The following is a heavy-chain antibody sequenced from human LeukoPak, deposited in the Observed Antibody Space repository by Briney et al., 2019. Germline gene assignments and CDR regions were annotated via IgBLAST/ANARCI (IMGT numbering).Heavy chain of an antibody. D-gene: IGHD2-2*01. CDR3: ARGRVRYCSSTSCYAFDY. Sequence: GGSLRLSCAASGFTFSSYEINWVRQAPGKGLEWVSYISSSGSTIYCADSVKGRFTISRDNAKNSLYLQMNSLRAEDTAVYYCARGRVRYCSSTSCYAFDYWGQGTLVTVSS. CDR1: GFTFSSYE. J-gene: IGHJ4*02. V-gene: IGHV3-48*03. CDR2: ISSSGSTI.